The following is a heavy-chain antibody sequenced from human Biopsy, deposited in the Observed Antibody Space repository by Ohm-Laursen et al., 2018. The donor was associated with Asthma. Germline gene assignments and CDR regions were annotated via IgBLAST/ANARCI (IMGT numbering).Heavy chain of an antibody. CDR3: ARVSITPGAFDI. D-gene: IGHD3-10*01. CDR2: PIPVLGTP. J-gene: IGHJ3*02. V-gene: IGHV1-69*01. CDR1: GDSFSNYA. Sequence: SSVKVSCKASGDSFSNYAISWVRQAPGQGLEWMGGPIPVLGTPDHAQMFEGRVTITADESTSTAYMELSSLSSEDTAVYYCARVSITPGAFDIWGQGTMVTVSS.